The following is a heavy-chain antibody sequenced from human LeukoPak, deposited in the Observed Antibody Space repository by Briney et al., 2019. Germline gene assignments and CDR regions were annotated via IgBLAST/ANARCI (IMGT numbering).Heavy chain of an antibody. CDR3: AKGNSSSWYTPPPIGYMDV. D-gene: IGHD6-13*01. J-gene: IGHJ6*03. V-gene: IGHV3-23*01. CDR1: GFTFSSYA. CDR2: ISGSGGST. Sequence: TGGSLRLSCAASGFTFSSYAMSWVRQAPGKGLEWVSAISGSGGSTYYADSVKGRFTISRDNSKNTLYLQMNSLRAEDTAVYYCAKGNSSSWYTPPPIGYMDVWGKGTTVTVSS.